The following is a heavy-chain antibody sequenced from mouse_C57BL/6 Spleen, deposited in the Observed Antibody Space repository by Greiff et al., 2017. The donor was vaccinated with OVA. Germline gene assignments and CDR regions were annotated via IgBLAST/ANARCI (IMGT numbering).Heavy chain of an antibody. Sequence: VQLQQSGPELVKPGASVKISCKASGYAFSSSWMNWVKQRPGKGLEWIGRIYPGDGDTNYNGKFKGKATLTADKSSSTAYMQLSSLTSEDSAVYFCARGGLYYYGSSSFAYWGQGTLVTVSA. CDR1: GYAFSSSW. V-gene: IGHV1-82*01. J-gene: IGHJ3*01. CDR3: ARGGLYYYGSSSFAY. D-gene: IGHD1-1*01. CDR2: IYPGDGDT.